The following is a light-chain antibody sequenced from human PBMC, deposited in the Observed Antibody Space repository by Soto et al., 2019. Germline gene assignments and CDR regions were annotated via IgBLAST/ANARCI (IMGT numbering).Light chain of an antibody. Sequence: EIVMTQSASTLSVSPGERATLSCRASQTVRSDFAWYQQKPGQAPRLLIYGASLRATGIPARFSGGGSGTEFTLTISSLQSEDFAVYYCQQYNKWPLTFGGGTKVDIK. CDR3: QQYNKWPLT. J-gene: IGKJ4*01. V-gene: IGKV3-15*01. CDR2: GAS. CDR1: QTVRSD.